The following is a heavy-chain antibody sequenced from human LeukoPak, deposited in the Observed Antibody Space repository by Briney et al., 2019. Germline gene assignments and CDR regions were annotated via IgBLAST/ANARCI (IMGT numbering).Heavy chain of an antibody. J-gene: IGHJ4*02. CDR3: ARLPPGYQLLYQPLFDY. D-gene: IGHD2-2*02. CDR1: GYTFTSYG. CDR2: ISAYNGNT. V-gene: IGHV1-18*01. Sequence: ASVKVSCKASGYTFTSYGISWVRQAPGQGLEWMGWISAYNGNTNYAQKLQGRVTMTTDTSTSTAYMELRSLRSDDTAVYYCARLPPGYQLLYQPLFDYWGQGTLVTVSS.